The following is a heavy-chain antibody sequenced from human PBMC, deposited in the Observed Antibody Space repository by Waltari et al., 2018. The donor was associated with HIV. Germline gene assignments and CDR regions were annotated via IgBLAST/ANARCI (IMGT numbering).Heavy chain of an antibody. Sequence: QLQLQESGPGLVKPSATLSLTCTVSGGSISSSSYYWGWIRQPPGTGLAWIGSIYYSGSTYYNPSLKSRVTISVDTSKNQFSLKLSSVTAADTAVYYCASVTTLRYFDWFSARAEYFQHWGQGTLVTVSS. V-gene: IGHV4-39*01. CDR2: IYYSGST. CDR1: GGSISSSSYY. D-gene: IGHD3-9*01. CDR3: ASVTTLRYFDWFSARAEYFQH. J-gene: IGHJ1*01.